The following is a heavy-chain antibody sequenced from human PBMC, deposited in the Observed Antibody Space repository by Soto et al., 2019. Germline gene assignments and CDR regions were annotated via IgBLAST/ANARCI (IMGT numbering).Heavy chain of an antibody. CDR1: GFTFSSYA. V-gene: IGHV3-30-3*01. D-gene: IGHD3-3*01. J-gene: IGHJ4*02. Sequence: GGSLRLSCAASGFTFSSYAMHWVRQAPGKGLEWVAVISYDGSNKYYADSVKGRFTISRDNSKNTLYLQMNSLRAEDTAVYYCATPQEEWLLYRLAPDYWGQGTLVTVSS. CDR3: ATPQEEWLLYRLAPDY. CDR2: ISYDGSNK.